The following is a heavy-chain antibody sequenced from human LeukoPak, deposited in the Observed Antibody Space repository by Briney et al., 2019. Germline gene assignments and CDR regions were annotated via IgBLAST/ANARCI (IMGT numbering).Heavy chain of an antibody. D-gene: IGHD4-17*01. CDR2: INPYNGNT. CDR3: ARVAVYGDYVKNAFDI. V-gene: IGHV1-18*01. J-gene: IGHJ3*02. CDR1: GYSFTSNG. Sequence: ASVKVSCKASGYSFTSNGISRVRQAPGQGLEWMGWINPYNGNTNYAQELQGRVTMTTDTSTSTAHMELRSLRSDDTAVYYCARVAVYGDYVKNAFDIWGQGTMVTVSS.